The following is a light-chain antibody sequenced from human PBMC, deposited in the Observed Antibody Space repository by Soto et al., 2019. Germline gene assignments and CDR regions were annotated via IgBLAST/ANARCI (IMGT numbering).Light chain of an antibody. Sequence: DIHMTQSPSTLSASVGDRITITCRASQDVSQWLAWYQHKPGKAPKLLIYKASPLESGVSSRFSGRGSGTEFTLTIRDLQPDDFATCYCQQYSSDLNTFGQGTKLEIK. CDR1: QDVSQW. V-gene: IGKV1-5*03. CDR2: KAS. CDR3: QQYSSDLNT. J-gene: IGKJ2*01.